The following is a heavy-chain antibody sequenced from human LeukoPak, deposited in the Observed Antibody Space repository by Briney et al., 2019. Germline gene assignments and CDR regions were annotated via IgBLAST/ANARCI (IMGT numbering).Heavy chain of an antibody. D-gene: IGHD4-23*01. V-gene: IGHV3-33*01. J-gene: IGHJ6*03. Sequence: GGSLRLSCAASGFTFSSYGMHWVRRAPGKGLEWVAVIWYDGSNKYYADSVKGRFTISRDNSKNTLYLQMNSLRAEDTAVYYCARGPVVYYYYMDVWGKGTTVTVSS. CDR1: GFTFSSYG. CDR2: IWYDGSNK. CDR3: ARGPVVYYYYMDV.